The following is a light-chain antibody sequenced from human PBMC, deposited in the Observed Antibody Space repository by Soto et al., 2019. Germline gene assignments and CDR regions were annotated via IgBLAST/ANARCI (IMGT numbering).Light chain of an antibody. J-gene: IGLJ1*01. CDR1: SSDVGGYNY. V-gene: IGLV2-14*01. CDR3: SAYTVSRTYA. CDR2: EVS. Sequence: QSVLTQPASVSGSPGQSITISCTGTSSDVGGYNYVSWYQQHPGKAPKLMIYEVSNRHKGISNRFSGHKYGNTASLTISGLQGEDEADYYCSAYTVSRTYAVGTGTKGNVL.